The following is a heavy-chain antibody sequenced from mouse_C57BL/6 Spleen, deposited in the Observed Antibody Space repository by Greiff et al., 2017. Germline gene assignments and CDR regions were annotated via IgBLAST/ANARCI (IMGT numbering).Heavy chain of an antibody. CDR1: GYTFTSYW. Sequence: QVQLQQPGAELVMPGASVKLSCKASGYTFTSYWMHWVKQRPGQGLEWIGEIDPSDSYTNYNQKFKGKSTLTVDKSSSTAYMQLSSLTSEDSAVYYCARTPNFDYWGQGTTLTVSS. V-gene: IGHV1-69*01. CDR2: IDPSDSYT. CDR3: ARTPNFDY. J-gene: IGHJ2*01.